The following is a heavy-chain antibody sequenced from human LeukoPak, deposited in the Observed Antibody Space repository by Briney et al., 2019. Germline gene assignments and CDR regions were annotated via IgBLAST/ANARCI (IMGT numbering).Heavy chain of an antibody. CDR1: GFTFSSHA. CDR2: LSGSGGST. V-gene: IGHV3-23*01. D-gene: IGHD4-17*01. J-gene: IGHJ6*03. CDR3: AKGGSTSRVTTSRVVFGYYYYMDV. Sequence: GGSLRLSCAASGFTFSSHAMSWVRQAPGKGLEWVSSLSGSGGSTYHADSVKGRFSSSGDNSKNTLYLQLNSLRAEDTAVYYCAKGGSTSRVTTSRVVFGYYYYMDVWGKGTPVTVPS.